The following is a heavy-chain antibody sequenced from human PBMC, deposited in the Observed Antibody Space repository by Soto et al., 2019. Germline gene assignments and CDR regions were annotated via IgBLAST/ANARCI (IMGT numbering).Heavy chain of an antibody. CDR3: ARGGYDILTGYGWFDP. D-gene: IGHD3-9*01. J-gene: IGHJ5*02. CDR2: IYHSGST. V-gene: IGHV4-30-2*01. Sequence: LSLTCAVSGGSISSGGYSWSWIRQPPGKGLEWIGYIYHSGSTYYNPSLKSRVTISVDRSKNQFSLKLSSVTAADTAVYYCARGGYDILTGYGWFDPWGQGTLVTVSS. CDR1: GGSISSGGYS.